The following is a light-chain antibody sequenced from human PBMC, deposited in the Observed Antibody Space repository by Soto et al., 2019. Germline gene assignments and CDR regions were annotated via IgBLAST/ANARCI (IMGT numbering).Light chain of an antibody. V-gene: IGLV2-14*03. Sequence: QSALTQPASVSGSPGQSITISCTGTSSDVGAYNFVSWHQQHPGKAPKLIIYNVYDRPSGISYRFSGSKSGNTASLTISGLQGEDEADYYCSSYTISRTYGFGTGTKVTVL. J-gene: IGLJ1*01. CDR2: NVY. CDR1: SSDVGAYNF. CDR3: SSYTISRTYG.